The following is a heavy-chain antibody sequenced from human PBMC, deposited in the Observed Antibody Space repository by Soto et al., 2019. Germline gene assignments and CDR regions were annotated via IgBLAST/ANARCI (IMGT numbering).Heavy chain of an antibody. D-gene: IGHD6-19*01. V-gene: IGHV2-5*02. CDR2: IYWDDDK. J-gene: IGHJ4*02. Sequence: QITLKESGPTLVKPTQTLTLTCTFSGFSLNTNGVGVGWIRQPPGKALEWLALIYWDDDKRYSPSLKSWLTITTDTSKNQVVLTMTNMYPVDTATYYCAHRRVRDSSGENFDSWGQGTLVTVSS. CDR1: GFSLNTNGVG. CDR3: AHRRVRDSSGENFDS.